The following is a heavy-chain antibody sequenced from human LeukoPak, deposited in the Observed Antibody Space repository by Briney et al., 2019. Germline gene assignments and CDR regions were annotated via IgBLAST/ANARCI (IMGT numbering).Heavy chain of an antibody. Sequence: ASVKVSCKASGYTFTGYYMHWVRQAPGQGLECMGRINPNSGGTNYAQKFQGRVTMTRDTSISTAYMELSRLRSDDTAVYYCARVDLKYSSSPPGYWGQGTLVTVSS. J-gene: IGHJ4*02. D-gene: IGHD6-6*01. V-gene: IGHV1-2*06. CDR1: GYTFTGYY. CDR2: INPNSGGT. CDR3: ARVDLKYSSSPPGY.